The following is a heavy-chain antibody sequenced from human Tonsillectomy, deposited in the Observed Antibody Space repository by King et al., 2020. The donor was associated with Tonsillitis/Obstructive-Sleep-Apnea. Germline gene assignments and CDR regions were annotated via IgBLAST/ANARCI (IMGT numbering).Heavy chain of an antibody. D-gene: IGHD5-18*01. CDR2: ISYDGSNK. Sequence: VQLVESGGGVVQPGRSLRLSCAASGFTFSSYAMHWVRQAPGKGLEWVAVISYDGSNKYYADSVKGRFTISRDNSKNTLYLQMNSLRAEDTAVYYCAKGLGLHLGDFVSDLLPSDDYWGQGTLVTVSS. CDR3: AKGLGLHLGDFVSDLLPSDDY. CDR1: GFTFSSYA. J-gene: IGHJ4*02. V-gene: IGHV3-30*18.